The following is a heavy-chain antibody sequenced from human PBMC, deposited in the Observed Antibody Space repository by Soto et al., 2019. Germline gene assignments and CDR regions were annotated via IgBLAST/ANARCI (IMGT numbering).Heavy chain of an antibody. CDR3: ASHAVHSSGFTDY. V-gene: IGHV4-39*01. J-gene: IGHJ4*02. Sequence: QLQLQESGPGLVKPSETLSLTCTVSGGSISSSSYYWGWIRQPPGKGLEWIGSIYYSGSTYYNPSLKSRVTISVDTSKNQFSLKLSSVTAADTAVYYCASHAVHSSGFTDYWGQGNLVTVSS. D-gene: IGHD6-19*01. CDR1: GGSISSSSYY. CDR2: IYYSGST.